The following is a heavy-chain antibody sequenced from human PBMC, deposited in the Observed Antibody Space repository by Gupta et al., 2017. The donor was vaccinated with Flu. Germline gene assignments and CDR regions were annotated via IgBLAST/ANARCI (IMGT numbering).Heavy chain of an antibody. Sequence: QVQLVQSGAEVKKPGASVKVSCKASGYTFTSYYMHWVRQAPGQGLEWRGIINPSGGSTSYAQKFQGRVTMTRDTSTSTVYMELSSLRSEDTAVYYCARVGIVVVPAAIRSVDYYYYGMDVWGQGTTVTVSS. D-gene: IGHD2-2*03. CDR3: ARVGIVVVPAAIRSVDYYYYGMDV. CDR1: GYTFTSYY. V-gene: IGHV1-46*01. J-gene: IGHJ6*02. CDR2: INPSGGST.